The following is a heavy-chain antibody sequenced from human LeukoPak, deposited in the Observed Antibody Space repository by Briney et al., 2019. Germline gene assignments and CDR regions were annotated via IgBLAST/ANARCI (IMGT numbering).Heavy chain of an antibody. Sequence: SSETLSLTCTVSGGSISRNYWSWIRQPPGEGLEWIGYTSYSGSTKYNASHTGRVSMSVDTSKNQFSLKLSSVTAADTAVYYCVRHEGGTTLDYWGQGTLVTVSA. CDR3: VRHEGGTTLDY. CDR1: GGSISRNY. J-gene: IGHJ4*02. V-gene: IGHV4-59*08. CDR2: TSYSGST. D-gene: IGHD1-7*01.